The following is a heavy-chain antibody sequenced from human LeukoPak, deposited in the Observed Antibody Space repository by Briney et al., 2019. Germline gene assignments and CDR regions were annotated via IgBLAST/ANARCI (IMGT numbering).Heavy chain of an antibody. CDR3: ARLPTYYYDSSGLN. J-gene: IGHJ4*02. D-gene: IGHD3-22*01. V-gene: IGHV3-48*02. CDR1: GFTFSSYS. CDR2: ISSSSNTI. Sequence: GGSLRLSCAASGFTFSSYSMNWVRQAPGKGLEWVSYISSSSNTIYYADSVKGRFTISRDNAKNSLYLQMNSLRDEDTAVYYCARLPTYYYDSSGLNWGQGTLVTVSS.